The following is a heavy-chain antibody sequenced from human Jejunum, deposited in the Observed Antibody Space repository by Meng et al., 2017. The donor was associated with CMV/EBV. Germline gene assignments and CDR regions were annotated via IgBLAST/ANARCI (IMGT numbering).Heavy chain of an antibody. D-gene: IGHD3-10*01. CDR2: SSGST. CDR1: GFTFSSFA. V-gene: IGHV3-23*01. CDR3: ARGLNWLDP. Sequence: SLKISCEASGFTFSSFAMSWVRQAPGKGLEWVSGSSGSTYYAGSVKGRFSISRDNSKSTLFLQMNSLRDEDTAVYYCARGLNWLDPWGQGTLVTVSS. J-gene: IGHJ5*02.